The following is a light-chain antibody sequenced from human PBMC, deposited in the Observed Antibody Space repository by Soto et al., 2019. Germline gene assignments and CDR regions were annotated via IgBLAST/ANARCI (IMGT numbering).Light chain of an antibody. CDR1: QSISNY. CDR2: AAS. CDR3: QQSYSAPWT. V-gene: IGKV1-39*01. J-gene: IGKJ1*01. Sequence: DIQMTQSPSSLSASVGDRVTITCRASQSISNYLNWYQQKPGKAPKLLIYAASSLQSGVPSRFSGSGSGRDFTLTISSLQPEDSASYYCQQSYSAPWTFDQGTKVEIK.